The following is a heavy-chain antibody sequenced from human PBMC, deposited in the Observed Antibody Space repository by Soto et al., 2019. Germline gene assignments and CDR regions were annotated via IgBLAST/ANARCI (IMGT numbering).Heavy chain of an antibody. Sequence: EVQLLESGGDLVQPGGSLRLSCAATGFTFSSCVMSWVRQAPGKGLEWVSTISGSGGSAYYADSVKGRFTISRDNSKNALYLQLICLRVHDTAVYYCAQALPDTIFGVLMLFGSWGQRTLVTVSS. V-gene: IGHV3-23*01. CDR2: ISGSGGSA. J-gene: IGHJ5*02. CDR1: GFTFSSCV. CDR3: AQALPDTIFGVLMLFGS. D-gene: IGHD3-3*01.